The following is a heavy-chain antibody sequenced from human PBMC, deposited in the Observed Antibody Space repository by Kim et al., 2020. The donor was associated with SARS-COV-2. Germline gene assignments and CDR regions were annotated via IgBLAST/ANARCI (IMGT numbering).Heavy chain of an antibody. CDR2: IYYSGST. D-gene: IGHD5-12*01. CDR1: GGSISSSSYY. V-gene: IGHV4-39*01. CDR3: ARHEWCCGYSGYGPLGIVDY. J-gene: IGHJ4*02. Sequence: SETLSLTCTVSGGSISSSSYYWGWIRQPPGKGLEWIGSIYYSGSTYYNPSLKSRVTISVDTSKNQFSLKLSSVTAADTAVYYCARHEWCCGYSGYGPLGIVDYWGQGTLVTVSS.